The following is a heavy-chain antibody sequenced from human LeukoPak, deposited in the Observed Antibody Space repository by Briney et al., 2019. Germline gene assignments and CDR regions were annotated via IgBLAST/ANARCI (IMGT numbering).Heavy chain of an antibody. Sequence: SGGSLRLSCAASGFTVNNYYMTWVRQAPGKGLECVSILNSGGMTYYADSVKGRFTISTDNSKNTVNLQMNSLRAEDTAIYYCARMFGGNYYGYYCDYWGEGSMLTVSS. CDR3: ARMFGGNYYGYYCDY. D-gene: IGHD1-26*01. V-gene: IGHV3-53*01. CDR2: LNSGGMT. J-gene: IGHJ4*02. CDR1: GFTVNNYY.